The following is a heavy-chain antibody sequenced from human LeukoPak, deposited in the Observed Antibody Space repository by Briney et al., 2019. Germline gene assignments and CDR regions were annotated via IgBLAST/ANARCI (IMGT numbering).Heavy chain of an antibody. CDR3: ARIGFGLDY. D-gene: IGHD3-10*01. Sequence: ASVKVSCKASGGTFSSYAISWVRQAPGQGLEWMGWIISYNGNTNYAQKLQGRVTMTTDTSTSTAYMELRSLRSDDTAVYYCARIGFGLDYWGQGTLVTVSS. CDR1: GGTFSSYA. J-gene: IGHJ4*02. CDR2: IISYNGNT. V-gene: IGHV1-18*01.